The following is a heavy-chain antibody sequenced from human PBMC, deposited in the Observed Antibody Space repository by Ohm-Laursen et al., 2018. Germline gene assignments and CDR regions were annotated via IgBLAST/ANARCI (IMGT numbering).Heavy chain of an antibody. CDR1: GGSISSGGYY. CDR3: ARQDYYNSGFDY. Sequence: TLSLTWTVSGGSISSGGYYWSWIRQHPGKGLEWIGYIYYSGSTYYNPSLKSRVTISVDTSKNQFSLKLSSVTAADTAVYYCARQDYYNSGFDYWGQGTLVTVSS. CDR2: IYYSGST. J-gene: IGHJ4*02. D-gene: IGHD3-10*01. V-gene: IGHV4-31*02.